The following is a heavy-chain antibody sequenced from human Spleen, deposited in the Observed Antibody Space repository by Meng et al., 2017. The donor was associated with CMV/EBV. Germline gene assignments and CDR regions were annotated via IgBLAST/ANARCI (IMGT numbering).Heavy chain of an antibody. J-gene: IGHJ4*02. V-gene: IGHV3-23*01. D-gene: IGHD2-2*01. CDR2: ISGSGGGT. Sequence: GESLKISCAASGFTFSSYAMSWVRQAPGKGLEWVSAISGSGGGTYSADSVKGRFTISRDNSKNMLYLQMNSLRGEDTAVYYCARLRVPAATPPAFDYWGQGTLVTVSS. CDR3: ARLRVPAATPPAFDY. CDR1: GFTFSSYA.